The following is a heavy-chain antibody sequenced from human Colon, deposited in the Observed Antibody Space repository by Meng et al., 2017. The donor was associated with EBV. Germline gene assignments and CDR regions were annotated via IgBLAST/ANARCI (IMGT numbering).Heavy chain of an antibody. V-gene: IGHV4-31*03. CDR2: IHYSGST. J-gene: IGHJ5*02. D-gene: IGHD3-22*01. Sequence: QVQLQESGPGLVKPSPTPSLTCTVSGGSISSGTYYWGWIRQLPGKGLEWIAYIHYSGSTYYSPSLKSRVTISVDTSKNQLSLKLSSMTAADTAVYYCARYVFDSSSLYSNWFDPWGQGTLVTVSS. CDR3: ARYVFDSSSLYSNWFDP. CDR1: GGSISSGTYY.